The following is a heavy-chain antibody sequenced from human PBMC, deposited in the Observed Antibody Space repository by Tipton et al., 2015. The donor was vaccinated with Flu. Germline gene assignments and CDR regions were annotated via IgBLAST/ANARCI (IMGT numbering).Heavy chain of an antibody. CDR2: IYYNGNT. CDR3: SSYYIRAFDI. CDR1: GGSISSYY. Sequence: TLSLTCTVSGGSISSYYWSWIRQPPGKGLEWIGYIYYNGNTNYNPSLKSRVTISVDTSKSHFSLKLSSVTAADTAMYYCSSYYIRAFDIWGQGTMVTVSS. J-gene: IGHJ3*02. V-gene: IGHV4-59*01. D-gene: IGHD3-10*01.